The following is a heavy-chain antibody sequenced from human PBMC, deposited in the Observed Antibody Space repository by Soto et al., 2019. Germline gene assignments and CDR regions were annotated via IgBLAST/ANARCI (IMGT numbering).Heavy chain of an antibody. D-gene: IGHD6-19*01. CDR2: IYYSGST. J-gene: IGHJ4*02. CDR3: ARSSEQWLPEKGTQNLFYFEY. Sequence: SETLSLTCTVSGGSISSGGYYWSWIRQHPGKGLEWIGYIYYSGSTYYNPSLKSRVTISVDTSKNQFSLKLSSVTAADTAVYYCARSSEQWLPEKGTQNLFYFEYWGQGTLVTVSS. V-gene: IGHV4-31*03. CDR1: GGSISSGGYY.